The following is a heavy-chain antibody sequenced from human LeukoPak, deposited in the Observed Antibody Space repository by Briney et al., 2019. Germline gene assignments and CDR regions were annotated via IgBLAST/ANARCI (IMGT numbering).Heavy chain of an antibody. CDR2: MNPNSDNT. V-gene: IGHV1-8*01. D-gene: IGHD3-22*01. Sequence: ASVKVSCKASGYTFISSDINWVRQATGQGLEWMGWMNPNSDNTGYAQKFQGRVTMTRNTSIYTAYMEVSSLRSEDTAVYYCARVSYDSSGTYYMDVWGKGTTVTVSS. J-gene: IGHJ6*03. CDR3: ARVSYDSSGTYYMDV. CDR1: GYTFISSD.